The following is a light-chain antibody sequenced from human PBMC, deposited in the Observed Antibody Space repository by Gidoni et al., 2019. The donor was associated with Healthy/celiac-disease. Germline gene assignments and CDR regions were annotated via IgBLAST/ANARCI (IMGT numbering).Light chain of an antibody. V-gene: IGKV3-15*01. CDR2: GAS. J-gene: IGKJ4*01. Sequence: EIVMTQSPATLSVSPGARATISCRASQSVSSNLAWYQQKPGQAPRLLIYGASTRATGIPARFSGSGSGTEFTLTISSLQSEDFAVYYCQQYNNWPALTFGGGTKVEIK. CDR1: QSVSSN. CDR3: QQYNNWPALT.